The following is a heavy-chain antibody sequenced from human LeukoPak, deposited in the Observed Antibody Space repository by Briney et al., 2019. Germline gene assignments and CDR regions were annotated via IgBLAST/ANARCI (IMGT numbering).Heavy chain of an antibody. CDR3: AREGSPFYYYYMDV. CDR1: GYTFTSYG. D-gene: IGHD2-15*01. V-gene: IGHV1-18*01. CDR2: ISTYNGNT. Sequence: GASVKVSCKASGYTFTSYGISWVRQAPGQGLEWMGWISTYNGNTNYAQKLQGRVTMTTDTSTSIAYMELRSLRSGDTAVYYCAREGSPFYYYYMDVWGKGTTVTVSS. J-gene: IGHJ6*03.